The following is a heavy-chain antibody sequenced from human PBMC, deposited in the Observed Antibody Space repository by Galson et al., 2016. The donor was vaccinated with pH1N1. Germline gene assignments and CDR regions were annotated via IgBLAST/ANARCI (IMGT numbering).Heavy chain of an antibody. D-gene: IGHD2-8*02. CDR1: GYTFTGYY. CDR3: ARETDPGLYFDY. J-gene: IGHJ4*02. V-gene: IGHV1-2*02. CDR2: INPNSGGT. Sequence: SVKVSCKASGYTFTGYYMHWVRQAPGQGLEWMGWINPNSGGTNYAQKVQGRVTMTRDTSISTAYMELSRLRSDDTAIYYCARETDPGLYFDYWGQGTLVTVSS.